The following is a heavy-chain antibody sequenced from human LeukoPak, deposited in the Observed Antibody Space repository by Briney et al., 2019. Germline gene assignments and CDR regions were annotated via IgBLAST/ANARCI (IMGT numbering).Heavy chain of an antibody. CDR1: GYSFNTYW. CDR3: ARLPGPIRSSSWKLDY. J-gene: IGHJ4*02. V-gene: IGHV5-51*01. CDR2: IYPGDSDT. D-gene: IGHD6-13*01. Sequence: GESLKISCKGSGYSFNTYWIGWVRQMPGKGLEWMGIIYPGDSDTRYTPSFQGQVTISADRSIDTAYLQWSSLKASDTAMYYCARLPGPIRSSSWKLDYWGQGTLVTVSS.